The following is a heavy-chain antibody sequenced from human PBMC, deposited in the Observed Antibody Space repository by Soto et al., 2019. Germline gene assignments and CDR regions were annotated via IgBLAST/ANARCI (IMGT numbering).Heavy chain of an antibody. CDR3: ARDRLSMTTITSLDY. V-gene: IGHV3-21*01. D-gene: IGHD4-4*01. J-gene: IGHJ4*02. CDR2: ITTSSSYI. Sequence: GGSLRLSCAASGVTFESHTLHWVRQVPGEGLEWVASITTSSSYIYYADSVKGRFTISRDNADNSLHLQMNSLRAEDTAIYYCARDRLSMTTITSLDYWGRGT. CDR1: GVTFESHT.